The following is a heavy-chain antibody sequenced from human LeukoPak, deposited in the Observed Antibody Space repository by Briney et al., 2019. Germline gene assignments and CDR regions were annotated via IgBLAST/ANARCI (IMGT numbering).Heavy chain of an antibody. D-gene: IGHD4-17*01. CDR1: GGSISSGSYY. CDR3: ARGQGYGDYLDAFDI. V-gene: IGHV4-61*02. J-gene: IGHJ3*02. CDR2: IYTSGST. Sequence: SETLSLTCTVSGGSISSGSYYWSWIRQPAGKGLEWIGRIYTSGSTNYNPSLKSRVTMSVDTSKNQFSLKLSSVTAADTAVYYCARGQGYGDYLDAFDIWGQGTMVTVSS.